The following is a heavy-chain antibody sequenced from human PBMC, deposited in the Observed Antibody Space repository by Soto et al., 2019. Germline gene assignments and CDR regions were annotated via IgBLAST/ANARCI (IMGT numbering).Heavy chain of an antibody. CDR1: GFTLSNYA. D-gene: IGHD6-19*01. Sequence: EVQLLESGGGLVQPGGSLRLSCAASGFTLSNYAMSWVRQAPGKGLEWVSTITGNGGTTYYADSVKGRFTISRDSSKNTLSLQMNSLRGEDTAVYYCTKGPQWLFRSDYWGQGTLVTVSA. CDR3: TKGPQWLFRSDY. J-gene: IGHJ4*02. V-gene: IGHV3-23*01. CDR2: ITGNGGTT.